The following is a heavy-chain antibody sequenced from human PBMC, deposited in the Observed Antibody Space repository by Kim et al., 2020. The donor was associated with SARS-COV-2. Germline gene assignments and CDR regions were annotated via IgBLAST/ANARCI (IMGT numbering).Heavy chain of an antibody. J-gene: IGHJ3*02. CDR2: INTNTGNP. V-gene: IGHV7-4-1*02. CDR3: ARVEQWLVVDAFDI. Sequence: ASVKVSCKASGYTFTSYAMNWVRQAPGQGLEWMGWINTNTGNPTYAQGFTGRFVFSLDTSVSTAYLQISSLKAEDTAVYYCARVEQWLVVDAFDIWGQGTMVTVSS. CDR1: GYTFTSYA. D-gene: IGHD6-19*01.